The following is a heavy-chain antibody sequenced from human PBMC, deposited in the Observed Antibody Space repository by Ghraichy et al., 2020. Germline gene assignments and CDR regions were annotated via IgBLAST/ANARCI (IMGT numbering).Heavy chain of an antibody. Sequence: GGSLRLSCVGSGFSISNFGMNWVRQSPGKGLEWVSYITSSGRTIFYADSVRGRFTISRDNAQNSVYLQMKSLRDKDTAVYYCARGSRVVRFYYYDGMDVWGQGTTVTVSS. CDR3: ARGSRVVRFYYYDGMDV. CDR2: ITSSGRTI. D-gene: IGHD4-23*01. CDR1: GFSISNFG. V-gene: IGHV3-48*02. J-gene: IGHJ6*02.